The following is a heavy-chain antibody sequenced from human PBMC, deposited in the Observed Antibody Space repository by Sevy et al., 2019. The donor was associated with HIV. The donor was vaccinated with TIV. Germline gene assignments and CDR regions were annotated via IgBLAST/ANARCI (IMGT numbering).Heavy chain of an antibody. CDR2: IIPTFDTA. CDR3: ARAGENLYYSYYDY. CDR1: GDTLRKHA. V-gene: IGHV1-69*13. Sequence: ASVKVSCKASGDTLRKHAISWVRQAPGKGLEWMGGIIPTFDTANFPRKFQDRVTITADESTSTVYMELSSLRSEDTAVYYCARAGENLYYSYYDYWGQEPWSPSPQ. J-gene: IGHJ4*01. D-gene: IGHD3-10*01.